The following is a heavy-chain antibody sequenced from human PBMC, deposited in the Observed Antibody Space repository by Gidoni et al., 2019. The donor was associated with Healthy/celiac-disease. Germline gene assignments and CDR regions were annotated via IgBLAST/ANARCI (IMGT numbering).Heavy chain of an antibody. CDR2: IRSKAYGGTT. V-gene: IGHV3-49*03. D-gene: IGHD3-22*01. CDR1: GFTFGDYA. Sequence: EVQLVESGGGLVQPGRSLRLSCTASGFTFGDYAMSWFRQAPGKGLEWVGFIRSKAYGGTTEYAASVKGRFTISRDDSKSIAYLQMNSLKTEDTAVYYCTRGYYYDSSGYYGAPGYWGQGTLVTVSS. J-gene: IGHJ4*02. CDR3: TRGYYYDSSGYYGAPGY.